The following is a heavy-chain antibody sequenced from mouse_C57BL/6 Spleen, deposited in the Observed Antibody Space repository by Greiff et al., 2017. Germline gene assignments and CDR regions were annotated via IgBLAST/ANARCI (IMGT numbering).Heavy chain of an antibody. CDR3: ASHYYGSSSVAY. J-gene: IGHJ3*01. Sequence: QVQLQQSGPELVKPGASVKISCKASGYAFSSSWMNWVKQRPGKGLEWIGRIYPGDGDTNYNGKFKGKATLTADKSSSTAYMQLSSLTSEDSAVYFCASHYYGSSSVAYWGQGTLVTVSA. V-gene: IGHV1-82*01. D-gene: IGHD1-1*01. CDR2: IYPGDGDT. CDR1: GYAFSSSW.